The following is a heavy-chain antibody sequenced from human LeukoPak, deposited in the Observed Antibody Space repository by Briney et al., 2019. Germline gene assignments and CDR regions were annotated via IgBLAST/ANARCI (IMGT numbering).Heavy chain of an antibody. D-gene: IGHD2-2*01. CDR2: ISSSSSYI. V-gene: IGHV3-21*01. Sequence: PGGSLRLSCAASGFTFSSYSMNWVRQAPGKGLEWVSSISSSSSYIYYADSVKGRFTISRDNAKNSLYLQMNSLRAEDTAVYYCARDDKVGHTFDYWGQGTLVTVSS. J-gene: IGHJ4*02. CDR3: ARDDKVGHTFDY. CDR1: GFTFSSYS.